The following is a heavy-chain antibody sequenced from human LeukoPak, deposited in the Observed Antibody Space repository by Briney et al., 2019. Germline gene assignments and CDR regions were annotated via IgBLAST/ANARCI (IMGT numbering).Heavy chain of an antibody. D-gene: IGHD2-21*02. CDR3: ARGVVAVTANDYYYYMDV. V-gene: IGHV4-34*01. CDR1: GGSFSGYY. CDR2: INHSGST. J-gene: IGHJ6*03. Sequence: SETLSLTCAVYGGSFSGYYWSWIRQPPGRGLEWIGEINHSGSTNYNTSRKSRVTISVDTSKNQFSLKLSSVTAADTALYYCARGVVAVTANDYYYYMDVWGKGTTVTVSS.